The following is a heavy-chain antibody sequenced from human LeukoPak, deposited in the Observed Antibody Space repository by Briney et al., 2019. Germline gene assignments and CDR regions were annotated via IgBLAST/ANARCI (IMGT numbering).Heavy chain of an antibody. CDR2: ISGSGGST. J-gene: IGHJ4*02. Sequence: GGSLRLSCAASGFTFDDYAMHWVRQAPGKGLEWVSAISGSGGSTYYADSVKGRFTISRDNSKNTLYLQMNSLRAEDTAVYYCAKSGPGIAAAGTQFDYWGQGTLVTVSS. V-gene: IGHV3-23*01. CDR1: GFTFDDYA. D-gene: IGHD6-13*01. CDR3: AKSGPGIAAAGTQFDY.